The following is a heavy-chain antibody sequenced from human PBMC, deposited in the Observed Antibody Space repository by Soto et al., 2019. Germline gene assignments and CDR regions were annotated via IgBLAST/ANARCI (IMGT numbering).Heavy chain of an antibody. D-gene: IGHD3-22*01. CDR3: ANSYYYDSSGYYVDAFDI. V-gene: IGHV1-69*13. CDR1: GGTFSSYA. CDR2: IIPIFGTA. Sequence: SVKVSCKASGGTFSSYAISWVRQAPGQGLEWMGGIIPIFGTANYAQKFQGRVTITADESTSTAYMELSSLRSEDAAVYYCANSYYYDSSGYYVDAFDIWGQGTMVTVSS. J-gene: IGHJ3*02.